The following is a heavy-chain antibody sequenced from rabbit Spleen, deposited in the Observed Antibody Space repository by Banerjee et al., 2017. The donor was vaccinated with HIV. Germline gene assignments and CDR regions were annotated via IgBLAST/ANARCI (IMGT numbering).Heavy chain of an antibody. CDR1: GFSLSSSHW. CDR2: IYTGSGAT. CDR3: ARSINWANRALNL. J-gene: IGHJ4*01. D-gene: IGHD1-1*01. Sequence: QEQLVESGGDLVKPEGSLTLTCTASGFSLSSSHWIFWVRQAPGKGLEWIASIYTGSGATYYANWAKGRFTVSKASSTSVDLKMTSLTAADTATYFCARSINWANRALNLWGPGTLVTV. V-gene: IGHV1S45*01.